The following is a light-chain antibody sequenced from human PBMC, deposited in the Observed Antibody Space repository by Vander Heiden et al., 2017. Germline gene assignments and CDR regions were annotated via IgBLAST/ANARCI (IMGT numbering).Light chain of an antibody. CDR3: QAWDSSTAV. CDR2: QDS. J-gene: IGLJ2*01. V-gene: IGLV3-1*01. Sequence: SYELTQPPSVSVSPGQTATIPCSGDKLGDKYACWYQQKPGQSPVLVIYQDSKRPSGIPERFSGSNSGNTATLTISGTQAMDEADYYGQAWDSSTAVCGGGTKLTVL. CDR1: KLGDKY.